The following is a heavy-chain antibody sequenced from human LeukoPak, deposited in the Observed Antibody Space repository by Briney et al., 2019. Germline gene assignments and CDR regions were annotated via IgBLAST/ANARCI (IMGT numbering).Heavy chain of an antibody. V-gene: IGHV3-48*01. D-gene: IGHD3-10*01. J-gene: IGHJ4*02. Sequence: GGSLRLSCAASGFTFNNAWLSWVRQAPGKGLEWVSYISSSSSTIYYADSVKGRFTISRDNAKNSLYLQMNSLRAEDTAVYYCASELGDYWGQGTLVTVSS. CDR1: GFTFNNAW. CDR3: ASELGDY. CDR2: ISSSSSTI.